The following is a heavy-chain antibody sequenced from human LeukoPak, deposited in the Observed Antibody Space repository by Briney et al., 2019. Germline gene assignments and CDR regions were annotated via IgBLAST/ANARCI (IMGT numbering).Heavy chain of an antibody. CDR3: ASRYYYDSSRLYDY. V-gene: IGHV3-7*01. Sequence: QPGGSLRLSCAASGFTFSSYWMSWVRQAPGKGLEWVANIKQDGSEKYYVDSVKGRFTISRDNAKNSLYLQMNSLRAEDTAVYYCASRYYYDSSRLYDYWGQGTLVTVSS. CDR2: IKQDGSEK. J-gene: IGHJ4*02. CDR1: GFTFSSYW. D-gene: IGHD3-22*01.